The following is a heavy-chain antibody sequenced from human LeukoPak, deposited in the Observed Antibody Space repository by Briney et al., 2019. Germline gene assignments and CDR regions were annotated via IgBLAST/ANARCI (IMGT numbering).Heavy chain of an antibody. CDR2: IYYSGST. Sequence: PSETLSLTCTVSGGSISSGDYYWSWIRQPPGKGLEWIGYIYYSGSTYYNPSLKSRVTMSVVTSKNQFSLELSSVTAADTAVYYCGREEASMTTVDYWGQGTLVTVSS. CDR1: GGSISSGDYY. CDR3: GREEASMTTVDY. J-gene: IGHJ4*02. D-gene: IGHD4-17*01. V-gene: IGHV4-30-4*01.